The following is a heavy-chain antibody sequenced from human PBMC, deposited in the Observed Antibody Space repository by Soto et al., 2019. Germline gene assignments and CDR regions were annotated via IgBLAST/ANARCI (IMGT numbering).Heavy chain of an antibody. J-gene: IGHJ4*02. D-gene: IGHD4-17*01. CDR2: IYYSGST. Sequence: SETLSLTCTVSGGSISSSSYYWGWIRQPPGKGLEWIGSIYYSGSTYYNPSLKSRVTISVDTSKNQFSLKLSSVTAADTAVYYCARVWGDYAGFGGTNWGQGTRVTVSS. CDR3: ARVWGDYAGFGGTN. V-gene: IGHV4-39*01. CDR1: GGSISSSSYY.